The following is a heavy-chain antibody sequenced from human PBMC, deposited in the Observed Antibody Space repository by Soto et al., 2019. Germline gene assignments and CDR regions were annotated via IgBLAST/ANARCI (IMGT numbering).Heavy chain of an antibody. CDR1: GFTVSSNY. CDR2: ISGSGGST. Sequence: QPGGSLRLSCAASGFTVSSNYMSWVRQAPGKGLEWVSAISGSGGSTYYAGSVRGRFTISRDNSKNTLYLQMNSLRAEDTAVYYCAKDPPNYGDPYYYYGMDVWGQGTTVTVSS. V-gene: IGHV3-23*01. CDR3: AKDPPNYGDPYYYYGMDV. D-gene: IGHD4-17*01. J-gene: IGHJ6*02.